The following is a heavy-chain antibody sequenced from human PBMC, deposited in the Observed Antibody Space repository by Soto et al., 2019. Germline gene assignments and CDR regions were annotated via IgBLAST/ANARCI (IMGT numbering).Heavy chain of an antibody. CDR1: GFTVSSNY. CDR3: ARDPGVAVAGSDYYGMDV. V-gene: IGHV3-53*02. D-gene: IGHD6-19*01. CDR2: IYSGGST. Sequence: EVQLVETGGGLIQPGGSLRLSCAASGFTVSSNYMSWVRQAPGKGLEWVSVIYSGGSTYYADSVKGRFTISRDNSKNTLYLQMNSLRAEDTAVYYCARDPGVAVAGSDYYGMDVWGQGTTVTVSS. J-gene: IGHJ6*02.